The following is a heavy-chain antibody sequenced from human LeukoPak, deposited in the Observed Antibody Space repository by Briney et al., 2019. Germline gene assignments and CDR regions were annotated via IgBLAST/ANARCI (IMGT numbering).Heavy chain of an antibody. J-gene: IGHJ4*02. CDR2: IYPGDSDT. CDR3: ARLSGVVVTNFDY. V-gene: IGHV5-51*01. D-gene: IGHD3-22*01. CDR1: GYSFTSYW. Sequence: XLKISXKGSGYSFTSYWIGWVRQMPGKGLEWMGIIYPGDSDTRYSPSFQGQVTISADKSISTAYLQWSSLKASDPAMYYCARLSGVVVTNFDYWGQGTLVTVSS.